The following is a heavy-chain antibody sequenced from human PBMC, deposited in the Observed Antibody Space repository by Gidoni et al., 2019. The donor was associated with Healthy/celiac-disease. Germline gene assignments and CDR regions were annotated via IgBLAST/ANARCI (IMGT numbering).Heavy chain of an antibody. CDR3: ARGASGVDAFDI. CDR1: GFTFSSYD. CDR2: IGTAGDT. D-gene: IGHD3-10*01. J-gene: IGHJ3*02. Sequence: EVQLVESGGGLVQPVGSLRLSCAASGFTFSSYDMHWFRQATGKGLEWVSAIGTAGDTYYPGSVKGRFTISRENAKNSLYLQMNSLRAGDTAVYYCARGASGVDAFDIWGQGTMVTVSS. V-gene: IGHV3-13*01.